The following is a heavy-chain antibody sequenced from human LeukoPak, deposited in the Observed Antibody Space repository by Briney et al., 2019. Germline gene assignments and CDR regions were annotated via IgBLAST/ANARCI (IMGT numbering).Heavy chain of an antibody. CDR2: INHSGST. CDR1: GGSFSGYY. V-gene: IGHV4-34*01. J-gene: IGHJ2*01. Sequence: SETLSLTCAVYGGSFSGYYWSWIRQPPGKGLEWIGEINHSGSTNYNPSLKSRVTISVDTSKNQFSLKLSSVTAADTAVYYCARGQAFDLWGRGTLATVSS. CDR3: ARGQAFDL.